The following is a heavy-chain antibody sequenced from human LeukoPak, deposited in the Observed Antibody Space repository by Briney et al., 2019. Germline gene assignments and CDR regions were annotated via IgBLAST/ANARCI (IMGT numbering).Heavy chain of an antibody. CDR2: IYYSGST. V-gene: IGHV4-59*01. CDR1: GGSISSYY. CDR3: ARGTLGMGYYYYYMDV. J-gene: IGHJ6*03. D-gene: IGHD7-27*01. Sequence: SETLSLTCTVSGGSISSYYWSWVRQPPGQGLEWIGYIYYSGSTNYNPSLKSRVTISVDTSKNQFSLKLSSVTAADTAVYYCARGTLGMGYYYYYMDVWGKGTTVTISS.